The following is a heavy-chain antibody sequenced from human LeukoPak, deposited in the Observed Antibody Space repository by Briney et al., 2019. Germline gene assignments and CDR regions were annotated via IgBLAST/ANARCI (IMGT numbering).Heavy chain of an antibody. CDR3: AREYTLYRSGWFLDY. J-gene: IGHJ4*02. Sequence: PSETLSLTCALYGGSFSGYYWSWIRQPPGKGLEWIGEINHSGSTNYNPSLKSRVTISVDTSKNQFSLKLSSVTAADTAVFYCAREYTLYRSGWFLDYWGQGTVVTVSS. CDR1: GGSFSGYY. V-gene: IGHV4-34*01. CDR2: INHSGST. D-gene: IGHD6-19*01.